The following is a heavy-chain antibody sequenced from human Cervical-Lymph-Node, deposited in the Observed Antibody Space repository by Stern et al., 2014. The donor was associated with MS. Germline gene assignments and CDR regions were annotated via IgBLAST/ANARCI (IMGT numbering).Heavy chain of an antibody. Sequence: EVQLVQSGGGLVKPGGSLRLSCTASGFNFRTYTMSWVRQAPGKGLECVSSISSSNSYTYYADSVKCRFTVSRDNAKTSLYLQMNSLRAEDTAIYYCVRDRGLATVTSFFDYWGQGILVTVSS. V-gene: IGHV3-21*01. CDR3: VRDRGLATVTSFFDY. D-gene: IGHD3/OR15-3a*01. CDR2: ISSSNSYT. CDR1: GFNFRTYT. J-gene: IGHJ4*02.